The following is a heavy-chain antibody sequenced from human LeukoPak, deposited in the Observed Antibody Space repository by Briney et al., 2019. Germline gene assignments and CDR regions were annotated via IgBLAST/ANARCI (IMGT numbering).Heavy chain of an antibody. D-gene: IGHD5-18*01. Sequence: ASVKVSCKASGYTFTGYYMHWVRQAPGQGLEGMGWINPNSGGTNYAQKFQGRVTMTRDTSISTAYMELSRLRSDDTAVYYCASSTAMDYYYGMDVWGQGTTVTVSS. CDR2: INPNSGGT. CDR3: ASSTAMDYYYGMDV. V-gene: IGHV1-2*02. CDR1: GYTFTGYY. J-gene: IGHJ6*02.